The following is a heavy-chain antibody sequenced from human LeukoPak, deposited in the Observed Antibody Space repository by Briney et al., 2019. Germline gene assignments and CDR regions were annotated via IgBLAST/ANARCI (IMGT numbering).Heavy chain of an antibody. CDR2: ISSSSTYI. CDR1: GFTFSSYS. J-gene: IGHJ4*02. Sequence: GGSPRLSCVASGFTFSSYSMNWVRQAPGKGLEWVSSISSSSTYIYYTDSMKGRFTISRDNAKNSLYLQMNSLRAEDTAVYYCARDSTRFDYWGQGTLVTVSS. CDR3: ARDSTRFDY. V-gene: IGHV3-21*01.